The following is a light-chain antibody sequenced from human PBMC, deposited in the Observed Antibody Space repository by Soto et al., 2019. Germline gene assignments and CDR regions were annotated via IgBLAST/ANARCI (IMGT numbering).Light chain of an antibody. CDR3: QSHDSSLSAYV. Sequence: QSVLTQPPSVSGAPGQRVNISCTGSSSNIGAGYDVHWYQQLPGTAPKLLIYGNSNRPSGVPDRFSGSKSGTSASLAITGLQAEDEADFYCQSHDSSLSAYVFGTGTKATVL. CDR2: GNS. V-gene: IGLV1-40*01. J-gene: IGLJ1*01. CDR1: SSNIGAGYD.